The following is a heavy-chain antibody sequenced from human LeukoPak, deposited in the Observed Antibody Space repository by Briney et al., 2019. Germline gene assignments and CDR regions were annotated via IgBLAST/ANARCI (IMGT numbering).Heavy chain of an antibody. J-gene: IGHJ4*02. CDR3: AREDYYDSSGYYDY. CDR2: ISSSSSYI. Sequence: GGSLRLSCAASGFTFSSYSMNWVRQAPGKGLEWVSSISSSSSYIYYADSVKGRFTISRGNAKNSLYLQMNSLRAEDTAVYYCAREDYYDSSGYYDYWGQGTLVTVSS. CDR1: GFTFSSYS. V-gene: IGHV3-21*01. D-gene: IGHD3-22*01.